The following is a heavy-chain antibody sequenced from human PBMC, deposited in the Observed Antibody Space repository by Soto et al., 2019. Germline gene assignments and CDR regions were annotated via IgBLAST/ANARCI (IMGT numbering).Heavy chain of an antibody. D-gene: IGHD5-12*01. V-gene: IGHV3-21*01. CDR3: ARARGNDWYSDY. CDR1: GFTFSEYS. J-gene: IGHJ4*02. CDR2: ITHSGTYV. Sequence: PGGSLRLSCTASGFTFSEYSMSWVRQAPGKGLEWVSSITHSGTYVYYADSVKGRLTISRDSASNSLFLQMTSLRAEDTAVYHCARARGNDWYSDYWGLGTLVTVSS.